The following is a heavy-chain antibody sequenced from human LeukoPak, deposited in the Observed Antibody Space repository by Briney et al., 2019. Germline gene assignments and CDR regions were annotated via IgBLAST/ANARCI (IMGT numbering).Heavy chain of an antibody. Sequence: SVKVSCKASGGTFSSYAISWVRQAPGQGLEWMGRIIPIFGIANYAQKFQGRVTITADKSTGTAYMELSSLRSEDTAVYYCARDLGDYYYYGMDVWGQGTTVTVSS. CDR1: GGTFSSYA. CDR2: IIPIFGIA. J-gene: IGHJ6*02. V-gene: IGHV1-69*04. CDR3: ARDLGDYYYYGMDV. D-gene: IGHD7-27*01.